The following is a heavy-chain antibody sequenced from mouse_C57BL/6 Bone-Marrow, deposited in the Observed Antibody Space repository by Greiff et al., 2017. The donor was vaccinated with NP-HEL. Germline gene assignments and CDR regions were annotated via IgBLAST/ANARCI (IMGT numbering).Heavy chain of an antibody. CDR3: ARSIYYDYADDPFYAMDY. D-gene: IGHD2-4*01. CDR1: GFTFTDYY. J-gene: IGHJ4*01. CDR2: IRNKANGYTT. V-gene: IGHV7-3*01. Sequence: VQLKESGGGLVQPGGSLSLSCAASGFTFTDYYMSWVRQPPGKALEWLAFIRNKANGYTTEYSASVKGRFTISRDNSQSILYLQMNALRAEDSATYYCARSIYYDYADDPFYAMDYWGQGTSVTVSS.